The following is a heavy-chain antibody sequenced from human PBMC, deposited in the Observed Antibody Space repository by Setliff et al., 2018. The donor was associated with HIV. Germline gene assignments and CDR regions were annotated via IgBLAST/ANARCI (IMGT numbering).Heavy chain of an antibody. V-gene: IGHV3-9*01. Sequence: SLRLSCAASGFTFDDYAMHWVRQAPGKGLEWVSGISWNSGSIGYADSVKGRFTISRDNAKNSLYLQMNSLRAEDTALYYCAKAGYCSGGSCYSGAFDMWGQGTMVTVSS. CDR3: AKAGYCSGGSCYSGAFDM. CDR2: ISWNSGSI. D-gene: IGHD2-15*01. J-gene: IGHJ3*02. CDR1: GFTFDDYA.